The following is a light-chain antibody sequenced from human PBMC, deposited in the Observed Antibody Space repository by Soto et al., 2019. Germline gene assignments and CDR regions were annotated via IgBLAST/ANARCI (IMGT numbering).Light chain of an antibody. J-gene: IGKJ4*01. CDR2: LGS. V-gene: IGKV2-28*01. Sequence: DIVMTQSPLSLPVTPGGRASFSASSGKTPLHGIGYNNLDGYLQKPGQSPQLLIYLGSNRASGVPDRFSGSGSGTDFTLKISRVEAEDVGVYYCMQALQPPLTFGGGTKVEIK. CDR1: KTPLHGIGYNN. CDR3: MQALQPPLT.